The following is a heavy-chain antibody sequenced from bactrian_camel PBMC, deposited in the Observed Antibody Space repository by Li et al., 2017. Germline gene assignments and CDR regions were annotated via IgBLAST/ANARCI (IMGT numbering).Heavy chain of an antibody. J-gene: IGHJ4*01. CDR1: GSTARRLC. Sequence: HVQLVESGGVSVQAGGSQKLSCQVSGSTARRLCMGWFRQIPGKEREAVARIDINDRPQYAGSLEGRVTIFRDNAKNTLNLEINNLKAEDTGMYYCGAYPKPSLALGGYCSDRISEYTYWGQGTQVTVS. D-gene: IGHD3*01. CDR2: IDINDRP. V-gene: IGHV3S57*01. CDR3: GAYPKPSLALGGYCSDRISEYTY.